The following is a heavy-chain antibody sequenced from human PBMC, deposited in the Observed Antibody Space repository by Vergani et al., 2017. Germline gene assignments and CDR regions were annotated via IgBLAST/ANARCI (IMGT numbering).Heavy chain of an antibody. CDR1: GGSFSGYY. CDR3: ARGRANLTRLQKGGGWFDP. CDR2: INHSGST. J-gene: IGHJ5*02. D-gene: IGHD6-25*01. Sequence: QVQLQQWGAGLLKPSETLSLTCAVYGGSFSGYYWSWIRQPPGKGLEWIGEINHSGSTNYNPSLKSRVTISVDKSKNQFSLKLSSVTAADTAVYYCARGRANLTRLQKGGGWFDPWGQGTLVTVSS. V-gene: IGHV4-34*01.